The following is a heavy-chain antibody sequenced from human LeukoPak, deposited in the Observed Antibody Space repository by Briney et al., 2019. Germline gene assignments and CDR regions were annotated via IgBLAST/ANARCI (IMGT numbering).Heavy chain of an antibody. Sequence: PGGSLRLSCGASGFTFSTYAMSWVRQAPEKGLEWVSAITASGANTYYADSVKGRFTISRDNSKNTLYLQMNSLRAEDTAVYYCAKDPYCTSANCYPDSWGQGTLVTVSS. CDR1: GFTFSTYA. CDR2: ITASGANT. D-gene: IGHD2-2*01. J-gene: IGHJ4*02. V-gene: IGHV3-23*01. CDR3: AKDPYCTSANCYPDS.